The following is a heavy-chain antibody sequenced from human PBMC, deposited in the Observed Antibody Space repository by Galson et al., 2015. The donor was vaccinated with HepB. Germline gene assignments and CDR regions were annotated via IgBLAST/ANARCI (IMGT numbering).Heavy chain of an antibody. Sequence: SVKVSCKASGYTFTSYYMHWVRQAPGQGLEWMGIINPSGGSTSYAQKFQGRVTMTRDTSTSTVYMELSSLRSEDTAVYYCARSTSQNYDILTGYYAGYYYYGMTSGAKGPRSPSP. J-gene: IGHJ6*02. V-gene: IGHV1-46*03. D-gene: IGHD3-9*01. CDR2: INPSGGST. CDR1: GYTFTSYY. CDR3: ARSTSQNYDILTGYYAGYYYYGMTS.